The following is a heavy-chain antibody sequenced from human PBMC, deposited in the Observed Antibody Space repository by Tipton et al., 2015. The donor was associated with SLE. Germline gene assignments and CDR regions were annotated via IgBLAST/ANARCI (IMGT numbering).Heavy chain of an antibody. CDR2: INHSGST. CDR1: GGSFSGYY. V-gene: IGHV4-34*01. Sequence: TLSLTCAVYGGSFSGYYWSWIRQPPGKGLEWIGEINHSGSTNYNPSLKSRVTISVDTSKNQFSQKLSSVTAADTAVYYCARAQNSSMGYWGQGTLVTVSS. CDR3: ARAQNSSMGY. D-gene: IGHD1-7*01. J-gene: IGHJ4*02.